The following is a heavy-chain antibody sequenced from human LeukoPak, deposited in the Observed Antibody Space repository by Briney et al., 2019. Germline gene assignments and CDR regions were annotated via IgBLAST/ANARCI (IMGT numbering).Heavy chain of an antibody. V-gene: IGHV3-30*18. Sequence: PGGSLRLSCAASGFTFSSYGMHWVRQAPGKGLEWVAVISYDGSNKYYADSVKGRFTISRDNSKNTLYLQMNSLRAEDTAVYYCAKTTFLEWLLPDYWGQGTLVTVSS. J-gene: IGHJ4*02. D-gene: IGHD3-3*01. CDR1: GFTFSSYG. CDR3: AKTTFLEWLLPDY. CDR2: ISYDGSNK.